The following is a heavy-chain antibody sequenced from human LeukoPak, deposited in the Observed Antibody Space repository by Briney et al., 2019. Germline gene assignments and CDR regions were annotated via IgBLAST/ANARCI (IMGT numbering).Heavy chain of an antibody. V-gene: IGHV4-39*07. CDR1: GGSISSSSYY. CDR2: IFHTGST. D-gene: IGHD6-19*01. CDR3: ARETEKQWQY. Sequence: KPSETLSLTCTVSGGSISSSSYYWGWIRQPPGKGPEWIASIFHTGSTYYNPSLKSRVTISVDTSNNQFSLRLNSVTAADTALYYCARETEKQWQYRGQGTVVTVSS. J-gene: IGHJ4*03.